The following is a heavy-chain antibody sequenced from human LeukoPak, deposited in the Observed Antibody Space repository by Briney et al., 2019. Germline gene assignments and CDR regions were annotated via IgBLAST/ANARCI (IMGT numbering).Heavy chain of an antibody. Sequence: TSETLSLTCTVSGGSISSSSYYWGWIRQPPGKGLVWIGSIYYSGSTYYNPSLKSRVTISVDTSKNQFSLKLSSVTAADTAVYYCARLSIAALAAFDIWGQGTMVTVSS. D-gene: IGHD6-6*01. J-gene: IGHJ3*02. CDR3: ARLSIAALAAFDI. V-gene: IGHV4-39*01. CDR2: IYYSGST. CDR1: GGSISSSSYY.